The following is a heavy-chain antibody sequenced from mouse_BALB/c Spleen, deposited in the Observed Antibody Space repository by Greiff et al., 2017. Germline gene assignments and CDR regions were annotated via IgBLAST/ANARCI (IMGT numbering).Heavy chain of an antibody. V-gene: IGHV2-2-2*01. D-gene: IGHD1-2*01. CDR1: GFSLTSYG. CDR2: IWSGGST. CDR3: VRNRPITTLMDY. J-gene: IGHJ4*01. Sequence: QVQLKQSGPGLVQPSQSLSITCTVSGFSLTSYGVHWVRQSPGKGLEWLGVIWSGGSTDYNAAFISRLSISKDNSKSQVFFKMNSLQADDTAIYYCVRNRPITTLMDYWGQGTSVTVSS.